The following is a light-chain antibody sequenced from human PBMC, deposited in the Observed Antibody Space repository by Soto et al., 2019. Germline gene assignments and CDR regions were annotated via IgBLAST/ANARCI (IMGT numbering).Light chain of an antibody. V-gene: IGKV3-11*01. Sequence: EIVLTQSPATLSLSPGEGATLSCRASQSVSSYLACYQQKPGQAPRLLIHDASNRATGIPARFSGSGSGTDFTLTISSLEPEDFAVYYCQQRSNWPLTFGGGTKVEIK. CDR1: QSVSSY. CDR3: QQRSNWPLT. CDR2: DAS. J-gene: IGKJ4*01.